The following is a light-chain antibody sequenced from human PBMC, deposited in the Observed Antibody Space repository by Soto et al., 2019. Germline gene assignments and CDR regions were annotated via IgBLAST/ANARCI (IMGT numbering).Light chain of an antibody. J-gene: IGKJ1*01. Sequence: EIVLTQSPGTLSLSPGERATLSCRSSQSVSSSYLAWYQQKPGQAPRLLIYGASSRATGIPDRFSGSGSGTDFSLTISRLEPEDFAVYYCQQYGSSPPWTFGQGTKGDI. CDR3: QQYGSSPPWT. V-gene: IGKV3-20*01. CDR2: GAS. CDR1: QSVSSSY.